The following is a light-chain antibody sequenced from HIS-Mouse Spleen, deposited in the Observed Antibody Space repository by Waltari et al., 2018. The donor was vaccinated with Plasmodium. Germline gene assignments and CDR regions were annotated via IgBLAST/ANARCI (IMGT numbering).Light chain of an antibody. CDR3: QQYNNWSFT. CDR1: QSVSSN. Sequence: EIVLTQSPATLSLSPGERATLSCRASQSVSSNLAWYQQKPGQAPRLLIYGASTRATGIPARFSGSGSGTDFTLTISSLQSEDFAVYYCQQYNNWSFTFGPGTKVDIK. V-gene: IGKV3-15*01. CDR2: GAS. J-gene: IGKJ3*01.